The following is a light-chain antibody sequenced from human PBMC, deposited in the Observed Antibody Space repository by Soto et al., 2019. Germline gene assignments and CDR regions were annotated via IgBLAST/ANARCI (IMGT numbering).Light chain of an antibody. V-gene: IGLV1-51*01. CDR3: GTWDSSLSAYV. CDR1: SSNIANNY. Sequence: QSVLTQPPSVSAAPGQKVTISCSGSSSNIANNYVSWYQQLPGTAPKRLIYDNNKRPSGIPDRFSGSKSGTSATLGISGLQTGDEADYYCGTWDSSLSAYVFGTGTK. J-gene: IGLJ1*01. CDR2: DNN.